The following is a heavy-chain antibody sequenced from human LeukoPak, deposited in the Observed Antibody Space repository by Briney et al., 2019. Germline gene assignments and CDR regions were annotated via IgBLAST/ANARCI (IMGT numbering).Heavy chain of an antibody. CDR2: ISYEGSNK. CDR3: AKEGARKAAYPNTFDY. CDR1: GFTLSSYG. V-gene: IGHV3-30*18. D-gene: IGHD2-15*01. J-gene: IGHJ4*02. Sequence: GGSLRLSCAASGFTLSSYGMHWVRQAPGKGLEWVAVISYEGSNKYYADSVKGRFTISRDNSKNTLYLQMNSLRAEDTAVYYCAKEGARKAAYPNTFDYWGQGTLVTVSS.